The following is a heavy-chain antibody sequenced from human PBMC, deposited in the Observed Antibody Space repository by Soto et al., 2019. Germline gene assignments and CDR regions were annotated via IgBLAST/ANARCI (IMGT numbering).Heavy chain of an antibody. CDR3: ARDLGYYASDGYFDY. V-gene: IGHV3-11*01. J-gene: IGHJ4*02. Sequence: GGSLRLSCAASGFTFSDYYMSWIRQAPGKGLEWVSYISSSGSIIYYADSVKGRFTISRDNAKNSLYLQLNSLRAEDAAVYYCARDLGYYASDGYFDYWGQGTLVTVSS. D-gene: IGHD3-22*01. CDR1: GFTFSDYY. CDR2: ISSSGSII.